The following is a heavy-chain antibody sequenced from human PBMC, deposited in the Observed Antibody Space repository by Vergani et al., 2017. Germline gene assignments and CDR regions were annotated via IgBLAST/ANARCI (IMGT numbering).Heavy chain of an antibody. D-gene: IGHD5-24*01. J-gene: IGHJ3*02. V-gene: IGHV3-11*01. CDR3: ARDHRDYNNYPGTFDI. Sequence: QMQLVESGGGLVKPGGSLRLSCAASGFSFSDNYMTWIRPAPGRGLEWVSYISISGNTIEYADSVKGRFSISRDNAKSSLFLQMDSLRAEDTAVYYCARDHRDYNNYPGTFDIWGQGSMVTVSS. CDR2: ISISGNTI. CDR1: GFSFSDNY.